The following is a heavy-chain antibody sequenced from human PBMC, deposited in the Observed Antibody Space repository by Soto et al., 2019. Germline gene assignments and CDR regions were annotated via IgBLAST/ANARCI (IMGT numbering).Heavy chain of an antibody. CDR3: ARDGPSGSYDY. V-gene: IGHV4-38-2*02. J-gene: IGHJ4*02. Sequence: SETLSLTCAVSGYSISSDYYWGWIRQPPGKGLGWIGSLYHSGSTYYNPSLKSRVTISVDTSKNQFSLKLTSVTAADTAVYFCARDGPSGSYDYWGQGTLVTVSS. D-gene: IGHD3-10*01. CDR1: GYSISSDYY. CDR2: LYHSGST.